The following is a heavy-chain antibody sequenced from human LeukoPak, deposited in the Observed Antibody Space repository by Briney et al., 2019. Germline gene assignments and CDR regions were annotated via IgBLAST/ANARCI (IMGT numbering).Heavy chain of an antibody. CDR1: GYTFTGYY. D-gene: IGHD3-10*01. J-gene: IGHJ4*02. CDR3: ARVRLYYYGSGIYFDY. CDR2: INPNSGGT. Sequence: ASVTVSCTASGYTFTGYYMHWVRQAPGQGLEWMGWINPNSGGTNYAQKFQGRVTMTRDTSISTAYMELSRLRSDDTAVYYCARVRLYYYGSGIYFDYWGQGTLVTVSS. V-gene: IGHV1-2*02.